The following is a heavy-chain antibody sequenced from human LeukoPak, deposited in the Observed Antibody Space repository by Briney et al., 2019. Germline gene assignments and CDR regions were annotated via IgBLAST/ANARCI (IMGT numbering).Heavy chain of an antibody. D-gene: IGHD6-19*01. Sequence: GGSLRLSCAASGFTFSSYTMSWVLQAPGKGLEWVSAISGSGGSTYNADSVKGRFTISRDNSKNTLYLQMNSLRAEDTAVYYCAKMVHTEQWLVPFDYWGQGTLVTVSS. CDR3: AKMVHTEQWLVPFDY. V-gene: IGHV3-23*01. CDR1: GFTFSSYT. J-gene: IGHJ4*02. CDR2: ISGSGGST.